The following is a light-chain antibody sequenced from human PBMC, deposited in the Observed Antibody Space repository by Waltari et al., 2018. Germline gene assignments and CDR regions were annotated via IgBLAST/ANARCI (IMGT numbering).Light chain of an antibody. CDR3: QQYYSTPPT. Sequence: ATINCKSSQNVLYSSNNKNYLAWYQQKPGQPPNLLVYWASTRESGVPDRFSGSGSGTDFTLTISSLQAEDVAIYYCQQYYSTPPTFGQGTKVEIK. J-gene: IGKJ1*01. CDR1: QNVLYSSNNKNY. CDR2: WAS. V-gene: IGKV4-1*01.